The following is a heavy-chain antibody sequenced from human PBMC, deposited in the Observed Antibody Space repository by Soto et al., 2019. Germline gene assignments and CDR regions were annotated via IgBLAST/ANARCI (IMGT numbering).Heavy chain of an antibody. CDR1: GASIDNNGYS. V-gene: IGHV4-31*11. J-gene: IGHJ5*02. D-gene: IGHD6-19*01. Sequence: QVQLQESGPGLVIPSQTLTLTCAVSGASIDNNGYSWTWIRQHPGKGLEWIGTNNNRGDTYYNPSLQSRLTISLDTSQNRFSLRLNAVTAADTATYYWARGGSGWKALNWFDPWGQGIMVTVSS. CDR2: NNNRGDT. CDR3: ARGGSGWKALNWFDP.